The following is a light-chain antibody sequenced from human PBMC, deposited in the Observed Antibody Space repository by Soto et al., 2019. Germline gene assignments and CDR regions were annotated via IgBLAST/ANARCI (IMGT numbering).Light chain of an antibody. CDR2: GAS. J-gene: IGKJ2*01. V-gene: IGKV3-20*01. CDR1: QSVGNNY. CDR3: QQYASSPLT. Sequence: EIVLTQSPGTVSLSPGERATLSCRASQSVGNNYLAWYQKKRGQAPRLLISGASRRATGVLDRFSGSGTGTDFSLTISRLEPEDSAVYYCQQYASSPLTFGQGTNLEI.